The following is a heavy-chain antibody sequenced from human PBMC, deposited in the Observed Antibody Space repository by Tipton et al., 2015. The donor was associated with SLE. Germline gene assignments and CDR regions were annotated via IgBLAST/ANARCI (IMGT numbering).Heavy chain of an antibody. J-gene: IGHJ6*02. CDR1: GFTFANVG. CDR2: IRDDGSST. V-gene: IGHV3-48*03. CDR3: ARDKVGPNYYYGVDV. Sequence: SLRLSCVGSGFTFANVGMNWVRQAPGKGLEWVSFIRDDGSSTYYAASVKGRFTISRDNAKNSLFLQMDSLRVEDTAVYYCARDKVGPNYYYGVDVWGQGSTVTVSS. D-gene: IGHD3-16*01.